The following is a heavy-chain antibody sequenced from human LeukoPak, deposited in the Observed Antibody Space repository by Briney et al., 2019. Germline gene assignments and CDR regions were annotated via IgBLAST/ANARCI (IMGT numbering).Heavy chain of an antibody. Sequence: RGESLKISCKGSGYSFASHWIGWVRQMPGKGLEWMGIIYPGDSDTRYSPSFQGQVTISADKSISTAYLQWSSLKASDTAMYYCASMSGFDWFRLGAFDIWGQGTMVTVSS. V-gene: IGHV5-51*01. CDR1: GYSFASHW. CDR3: ASMSGFDWFRLGAFDI. CDR2: IYPGDSDT. J-gene: IGHJ3*02. D-gene: IGHD3-9*01.